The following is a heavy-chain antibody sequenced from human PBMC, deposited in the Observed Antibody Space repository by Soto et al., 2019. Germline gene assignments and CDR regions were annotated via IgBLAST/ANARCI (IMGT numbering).Heavy chain of an antibody. D-gene: IGHD6-19*01. CDR2: IKRDGSEQ. Sequence: EVQLVESGGGLVQPGGSLRLSCVGSGFIFSTYWMSWVRQAPGKGLEWVANIKRDGSEQHYVGSVKGRFTLSRDNAKNSLYLQMNSLRAEDTAVYYCARVAGAADYWGQGTLVTVSS. CDR1: GFIFSTYW. V-gene: IGHV3-7*01. J-gene: IGHJ4*02. CDR3: ARVAGAADY.